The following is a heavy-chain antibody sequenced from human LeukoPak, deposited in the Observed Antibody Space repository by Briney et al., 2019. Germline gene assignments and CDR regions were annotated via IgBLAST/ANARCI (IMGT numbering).Heavy chain of an antibody. Sequence: SSETLSLTCTVSGGSISSSYYWGWIRQPPGKGLEWIGSIYYSGSTSYNPSLKSRVTISVDTSKNQFSLKLSSVTAADTAVYYCARGVTLIVVVIHDWYFDLWGRGTVFTVPS. CDR3: ARGVTLIVVVIHDWYFDL. V-gene: IGHV4-39*01. CDR2: IYYSGST. D-gene: IGHD3-22*01. J-gene: IGHJ2*01. CDR1: GGSISSSYY.